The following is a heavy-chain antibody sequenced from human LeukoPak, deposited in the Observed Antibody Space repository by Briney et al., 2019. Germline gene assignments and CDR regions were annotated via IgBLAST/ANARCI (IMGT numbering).Heavy chain of an antibody. CDR1: GGSISSYY. CDR3: ARDSSAGDFDY. CDR2: IYYSGST. J-gene: IGHJ4*02. D-gene: IGHD6-25*01. Sequence: PSETLSLTCTVSGGSISSYYWSWIRQLPGKGLEWIGYIYYSGSTNYNPSLKSRVTISVDTSKNQFSLKLSSVTAADTAVYYCARDSSAGDFDYWGQGTLVTVSS. V-gene: IGHV4-59*01.